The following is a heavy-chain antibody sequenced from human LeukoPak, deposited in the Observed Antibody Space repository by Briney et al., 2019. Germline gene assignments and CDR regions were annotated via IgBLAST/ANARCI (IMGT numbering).Heavy chain of an antibody. CDR2: IISSTSTR. D-gene: IGHD3-16*01. J-gene: IGHJ3*02. CDR1: GFTFSSYT. CDR3: ARDKDYAFDI. V-gene: IGHV3-48*01. Sequence: GGSLRLSCAASGFTFSSYTMNWIRQAPGKGLEWVSYIISSTSTRSYADSVMGRFTISRDNDKSSLYLQMNSLRPEDTAVYYCARDKDYAFDIWGQGTIVTVSS.